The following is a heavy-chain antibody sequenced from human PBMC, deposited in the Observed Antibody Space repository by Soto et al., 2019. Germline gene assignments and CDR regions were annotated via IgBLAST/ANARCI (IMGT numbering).Heavy chain of an antibody. D-gene: IGHD6-19*01. J-gene: IGHJ4*02. CDR2: IKQDGSEK. CDR3: ASLYSSGWYWGYFDY. V-gene: IGHV3-7*01. Sequence: GGSLRLSCAASGFTFSSYWMSWVRQAPGKGLEWVANIKQDGSEKYYVDSVKGRFTISRDNAKNSLYLQMNSLRAEDTAVYYCASLYSSGWYWGYFDYWGQGTLVTVSS. CDR1: GFTFSSYW.